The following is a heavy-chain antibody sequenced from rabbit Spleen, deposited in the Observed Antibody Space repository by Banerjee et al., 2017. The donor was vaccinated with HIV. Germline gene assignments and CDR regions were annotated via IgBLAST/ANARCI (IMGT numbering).Heavy chain of an antibody. V-gene: IGHV1S40*01. CDR1: GFSFSISYY. J-gene: IGHJ6*01. CDR3: ARDTGTSFSSYGMDL. D-gene: IGHD8-1*01. CDR2: IAVGSGGFT. Sequence: QSLEESGGDLVKPGASLTLTCTASGFSFSISYYMCWVRQPPGQGLEWIACIAVGSGGFTYYANWAKGRFTISKTSSTTVTLQMTSLTAADTATYFCARDTGTSFSSYGMDLWGQGTLVTVS.